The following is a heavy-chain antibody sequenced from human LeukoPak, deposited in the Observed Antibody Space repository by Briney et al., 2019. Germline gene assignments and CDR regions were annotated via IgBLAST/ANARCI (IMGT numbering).Heavy chain of an antibody. CDR2: IYYSGST. Sequence: SETLSLTCTVSGGSISSSSYYWGWIRQPPGKGLEWIGSIYYSGSTYYNPSLKSRVTISVDTSKNQFSLKLSSVTAADTAVYYCARVIQLASPGKGYYYYMDVWGKGTTVTVTS. CDR1: GGSISSSSYY. J-gene: IGHJ6*03. CDR3: ARVIQLASPGKGYYYYMDV. D-gene: IGHD5-18*01. V-gene: IGHV4-39*07.